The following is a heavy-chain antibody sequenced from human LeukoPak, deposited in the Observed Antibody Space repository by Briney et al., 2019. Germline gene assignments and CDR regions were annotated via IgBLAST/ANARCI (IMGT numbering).Heavy chain of an antibody. D-gene: IGHD5-12*01. CDR1: GFTFSSYA. CDR3: ARYSGYDFGYFDY. Sequence: GGSLRLSCAASGFTFSSYAMSWVRQAPGKGLEWVSAINGSGGSTYYADSVKGRFTISRDNSKNTLYLQMNSLRAEDTAVYYCARYSGYDFGYFDYWGQGTLVTVSS. V-gene: IGHV3-23*01. CDR2: INGSGGST. J-gene: IGHJ4*02.